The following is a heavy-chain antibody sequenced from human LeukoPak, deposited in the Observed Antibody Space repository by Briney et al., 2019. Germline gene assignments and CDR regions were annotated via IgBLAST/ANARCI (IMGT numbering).Heavy chain of an antibody. V-gene: IGHV3-15*01. CDR1: GFTFSNAW. CDR2: IKSKTDGGTT. D-gene: IGHD1/OR15-1a*01. CDR3: STVGNRRPYYYYYYMDV. J-gene: IGHJ6*03. Sequence: GGSLRLSCAASGFTFSNAWMSWVRQAPGKGLEWVGRIKSKTDGGTTDYAAPVKGRFTISRDDSKNMLYLQMNSLKTEDTAVYYCSTVGNRRPYYYYYYMDVWGKGTTVTVSS.